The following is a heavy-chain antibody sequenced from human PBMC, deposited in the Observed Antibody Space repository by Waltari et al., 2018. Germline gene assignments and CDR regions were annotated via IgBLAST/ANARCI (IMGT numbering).Heavy chain of an antibody. D-gene: IGHD5-12*01. J-gene: IGHJ4*02. CDR2: IKNKANSDIT. Sequence: EVQLVESGGGLVQPGGSLRLSCAASGFSVRDHYMDWVRQAPGKGLDGVGRIKNKANSDITEYAASVNGRFTISRDDSQNSLYLQIKSLKTDDTAVYYCARGATGAGYSGYDYTYWGQGTLVTVSS. CDR1: GFSVRDHY. CDR3: ARGATGAGYSGYDYTY. V-gene: IGHV3-72*01.